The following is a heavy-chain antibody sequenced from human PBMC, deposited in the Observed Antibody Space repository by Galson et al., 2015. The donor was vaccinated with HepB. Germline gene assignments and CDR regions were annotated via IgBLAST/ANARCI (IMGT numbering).Heavy chain of an antibody. Sequence: SLRLSCAASGFTFSDYYMSWIRQAPGKGLEWVSYISSSGSTIYYADSVKGRFTISRDNAKNSLYLQMNSLRAEDTAVYYCATDPWTPPYYYDSSGYYVWGQGTLVTVSS. J-gene: IGHJ4*02. CDR3: ATDPWTPPYYYDSSGYYV. D-gene: IGHD3-22*01. CDR1: GFTFSDYY. V-gene: IGHV3-11*01. CDR2: ISSSGSTI.